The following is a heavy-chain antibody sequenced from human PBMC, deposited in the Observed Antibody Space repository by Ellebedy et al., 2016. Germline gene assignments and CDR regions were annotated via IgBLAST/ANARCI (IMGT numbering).Heavy chain of an antibody. CDR1: GFTFSIAG. Sequence: GGSLRLXXAASGFTFSIAGMTWVRQAPGKGLEWAATIVNSGRETYYADPLKGRFTVSRDNAMNSLFLQMDSLTVEDTAVYYCTRDGSEWSRDYWGQGTLVTVSS. V-gene: IGHV3-21*06. J-gene: IGHJ4*02. CDR3: TRDGSEWSRDY. D-gene: IGHD2-8*01. CDR2: IVNSGRET.